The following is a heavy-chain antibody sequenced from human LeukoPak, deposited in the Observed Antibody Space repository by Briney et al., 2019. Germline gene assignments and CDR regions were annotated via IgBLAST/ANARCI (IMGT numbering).Heavy chain of an antibody. J-gene: IGHJ4*02. CDR1: GFTFSSYS. V-gene: IGHV3-21*01. CDR3: AREMGSSYYDSSGYYGFFDY. D-gene: IGHD3-22*01. CDR2: ISSSSSYI. Sequence: GGSLRLSCAASGFTFSSYSMNWVRQAPGKGLEWVSSISSSSSYIYYADSVKGRFTISRDNAKNSLYLQMNSLRAEVTAVYYCAREMGSSYYDSSGYYGFFDYWGQGTLVTVSS.